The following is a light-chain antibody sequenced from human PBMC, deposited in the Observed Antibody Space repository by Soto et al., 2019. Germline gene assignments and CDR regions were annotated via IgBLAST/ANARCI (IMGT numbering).Light chain of an antibody. V-gene: IGLV2-14*01. CDR3: RSFTSSSTLI. Sequence: QSALTQPASVSGSPGQSITISCTATSSDVGGYNYVSGYQQHPGKAPKLMIYDVSNRPSGVSTRFSGSKSGNTASLTISGLQAEDEADYYCRSFTSSSTLIFGTGTKVTVL. CDR1: SSDVGGYNY. J-gene: IGLJ1*01. CDR2: DVS.